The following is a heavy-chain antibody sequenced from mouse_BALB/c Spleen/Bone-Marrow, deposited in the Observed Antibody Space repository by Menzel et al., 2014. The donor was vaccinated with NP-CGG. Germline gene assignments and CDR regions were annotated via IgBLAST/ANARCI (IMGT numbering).Heavy chain of an antibody. V-gene: IGHV5-6-4*01. CDR1: GFTFSSYT. Sequence: EVHLVESGVGLVKPGGSLKLSCAASGFTFSSYTMSWVRQTPEKRLEWVATISSGGSYTYYPDSVKGRFTISRDNAKNTLYLQMSSLKSEDTAMYYCTRDPFYYGSSYAMDYWGQGTSVTVSS. CDR3: TRDPFYYGSSYAMDY. J-gene: IGHJ4*01. D-gene: IGHD1-1*01. CDR2: ISSGGSYT.